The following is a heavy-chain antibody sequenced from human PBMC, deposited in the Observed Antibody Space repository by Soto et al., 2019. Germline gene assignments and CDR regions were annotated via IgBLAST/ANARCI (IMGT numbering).Heavy chain of an antibody. V-gene: IGHV4-38-2*01. CDR2: IYHSGST. CDR3: ARASIAAQLHDY. J-gene: IGHJ4*02. D-gene: IGHD6-6*01. Sequence: SETLSLTCAVSGYSISSGYYWGWIRQPPGKGLEWIGSIYHSGSTYYNPSLKSRVTISVDTSKNQFSLKLSSVTAADTAVYYCARASIAAQLHDYWGQGTLVTVTS. CDR1: GYSISSGYY.